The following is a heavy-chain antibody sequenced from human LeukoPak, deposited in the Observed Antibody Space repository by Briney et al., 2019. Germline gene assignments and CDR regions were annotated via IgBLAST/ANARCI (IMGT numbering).Heavy chain of an antibody. Sequence: GGSLRLSCSASGFTFSSYAMHWARQAPGKGLEYVSAISSSGDKTYYADSGKGRFTISRDNSKNTLHLQMSSLRPDDTAVYYCGRFGDAFDIWGHGTMVTVSS. CDR1: GFTFSSYA. J-gene: IGHJ3*02. CDR3: GRFGDAFDI. CDR2: ISSSGDKT. V-gene: IGHV3-64D*06. D-gene: IGHD3-10*01.